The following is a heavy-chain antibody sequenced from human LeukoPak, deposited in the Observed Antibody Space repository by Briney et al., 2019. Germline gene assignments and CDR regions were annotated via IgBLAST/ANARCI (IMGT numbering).Heavy chain of an antibody. CDR2: IKQVGSEK. CDR1: GFTFSSNW. D-gene: IGHD3-10*01. J-gene: IGHJ6*02. CDR3: ARVLGELNYYYYGMDV. Sequence: PRRSLRLSCAASGFTFSSNWTSWVRPAPGKGLEWVANIKQVGSEKYYVDSVKGRFTISRDNAKNSLYLQMNSLRAEDTAVYYCARVLGELNYYYYGMDVWGQGTTVTVSS. V-gene: IGHV3-7*01.